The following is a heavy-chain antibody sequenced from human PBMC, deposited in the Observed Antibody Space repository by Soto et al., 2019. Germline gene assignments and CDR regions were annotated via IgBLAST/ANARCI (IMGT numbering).Heavy chain of an antibody. V-gene: IGHV1-46*01. CDR1: GNTFTSYS. CDR3: ARTYGY. J-gene: IGHJ4*02. Sequence: QVRLAQSGAEVKKPGASVKISCTTSGNTFTSYSIHWVRQAPGKGFEWMGMINPNGGSVNYAQRFQGRVTVTRDTSPTTVYMELSGLRSEDTAVYYCARTYGYWGQGTLVTVSS. CDR2: INPNGGSV. D-gene: IGHD4-17*01.